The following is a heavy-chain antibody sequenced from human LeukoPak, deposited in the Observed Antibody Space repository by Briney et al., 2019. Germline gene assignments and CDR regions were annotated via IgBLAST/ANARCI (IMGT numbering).Heavy chain of an antibody. J-gene: IGHJ6*03. CDR1: GYTFTGYY. CDR2: INPNSGGT. D-gene: IGHD3-22*01. Sequence: ASVKVSCKASGYTFTGYYMHWVRQASGQGLEWMGRINPNSGGTNYAQKFQGRVTMTRDTSISTAYMELSRLRSDDTAVYYCARIYYYDSSGLTSGYYYMDVWGKGTTVTVSS. V-gene: IGHV1-2*06. CDR3: ARIYYYDSSGLTSGYYYMDV.